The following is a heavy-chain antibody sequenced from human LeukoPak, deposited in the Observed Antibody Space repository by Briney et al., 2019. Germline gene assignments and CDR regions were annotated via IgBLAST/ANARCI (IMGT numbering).Heavy chain of an antibody. V-gene: IGHV5-51*01. J-gene: IGHJ4*02. D-gene: IGHD6-13*01. CDR2: IYPSDSDT. CDR3: ARSPGIAAAAE. Sequence: GESLKISCKGSGSSFTSYWIGWVRPLPGKGLEWMGIIYPSDSDTRYSPSFQGQVTISADKSISTAYLQWSGLKASDTAMYYCARSPGIAAAAEWGQGTLVTVSS. CDR1: GSSFTSYW.